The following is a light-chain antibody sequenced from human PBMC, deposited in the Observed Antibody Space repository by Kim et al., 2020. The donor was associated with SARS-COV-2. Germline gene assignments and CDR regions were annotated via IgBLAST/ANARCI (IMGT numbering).Light chain of an antibody. CDR3: QTWGTGIWV. CDR1: SGHSSYA. Sequence: QLVLTQSPSASASLGASVKLTCTLSSGHSSYAIAWHQQQPEKGPRYLMKLNSDGSHSKGDGIPDRFSGSSSGAERYLTISSLHSEDEADYYCQTWGTGIWVFGGGTQLTVL. J-gene: IGLJ3*02. V-gene: IGLV4-69*01. CDR2: LNSDGSH.